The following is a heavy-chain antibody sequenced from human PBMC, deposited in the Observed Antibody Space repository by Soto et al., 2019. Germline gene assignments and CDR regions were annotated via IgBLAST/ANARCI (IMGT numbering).Heavy chain of an antibody. V-gene: IGHV2-5*02. CDR3: AHIRVVTYYGSGWFDP. J-gene: IGHJ5*02. Sequence: QITLRESGPTLVKPTQTLTLTCAVSGSSLSTSGVGVGWIRQPPGKALEWLALIYWDDDKRYRPSLTNRLTITKDTANNQVVLTMTNMDPVDTATYYCAHIRVVTYYGSGWFDPWGQGTLVTVSS. D-gene: IGHD3-10*01. CDR1: GSSLSTSGVG. CDR2: IYWDDDK.